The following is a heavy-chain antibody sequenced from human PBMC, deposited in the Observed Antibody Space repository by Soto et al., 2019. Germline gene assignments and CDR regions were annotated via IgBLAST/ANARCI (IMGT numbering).Heavy chain of an antibody. Sequence: PSETLYLTCTVSGGSISSGDYYWSWIRQPPGKGLEWIGYIYYSGSTYYNPSLKSRVTISLDTSKNQFSLKLSSVTAADTAVYYCARGSSIAGLYYGMDVWGQGTTVTVSS. CDR3: ARGSSIAGLYYGMDV. D-gene: IGHD6-6*01. CDR2: IYYSGST. V-gene: IGHV4-30-4*01. CDR1: GGSISSGDYY. J-gene: IGHJ6*02.